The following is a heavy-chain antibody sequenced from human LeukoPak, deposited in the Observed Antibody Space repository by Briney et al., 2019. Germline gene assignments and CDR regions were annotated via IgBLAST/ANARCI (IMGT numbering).Heavy chain of an antibody. Sequence: PGGSLRLSCAASGFTFSSYAMSWVRQAPGKGLEWVSAISGSGGSTYYADSVKGRFTISRDNSKNTLYLQMNSLRAEDTAVYYCAGAMDRDYGDYLQYYYYGMDVWGQGTTVTVSS. V-gene: IGHV3-23*01. D-gene: IGHD4-17*01. CDR1: GFTFSSYA. CDR2: ISGSGGST. CDR3: AGAMDRDYGDYLQYYYYGMDV. J-gene: IGHJ6*02.